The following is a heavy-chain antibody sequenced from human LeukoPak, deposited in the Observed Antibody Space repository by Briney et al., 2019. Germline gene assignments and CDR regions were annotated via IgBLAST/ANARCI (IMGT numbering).Heavy chain of an antibody. J-gene: IGHJ4*02. V-gene: IGHV4-61*02. CDR2: IYTSGST. CDR1: GGSISSGSYY. CDR3: ARAPPLYYYGSV. Sequence: SQTLSLTCTISGGSISSGSYYWSWIRQPAGKGLEWIGCIYTSGSTNYNPSLKSRVTISVDTSKNQFSLKLSSVTAADTAVYYCARAPPLYYYGSVWGQGTLVTVSS. D-gene: IGHD3-10*01.